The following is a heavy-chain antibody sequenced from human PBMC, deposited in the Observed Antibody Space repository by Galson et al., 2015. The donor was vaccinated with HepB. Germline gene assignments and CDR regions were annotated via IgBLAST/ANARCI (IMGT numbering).Heavy chain of an antibody. D-gene: IGHD6-13*01. CDR3: AKPSLRGGSSWYRPYYYYGMDV. V-gene: IGHV3-33*06. CDR2: IWYDGSNK. Sequence: SLRLSCAASGFTFSSYGMHWVRQAPGKGLEWVAVIWYDGSNKYYADSVKGRFTISRDNSKNTLYLQMNSLRAEDTAVYYCAKPSLRGGSSWYRPYYYYGMDVWGQGTTVTVSS. CDR1: GFTFSSYG. J-gene: IGHJ6*02.